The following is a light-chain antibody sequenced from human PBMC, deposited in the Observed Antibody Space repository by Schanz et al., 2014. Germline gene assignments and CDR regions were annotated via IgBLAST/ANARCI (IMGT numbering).Light chain of an antibody. J-gene: IGLJ3*02. Sequence: QSVLTQPASVSGSPGQSITVSCTGTSSDVGGYNFVSWYQQHPGKAPKLMIHDVSNRPSGVSNRFSGSKSGNTASLTISGLQAEDEADYYCSSYAGNNIWVFGGGTKLTVL. CDR1: SSDVGGYNF. CDR2: DVS. CDR3: SSYAGNNIWV. V-gene: IGLV2-14*01.